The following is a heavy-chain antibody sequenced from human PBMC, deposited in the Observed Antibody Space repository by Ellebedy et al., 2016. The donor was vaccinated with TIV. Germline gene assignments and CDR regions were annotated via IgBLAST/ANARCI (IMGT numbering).Heavy chain of an antibody. CDR3: AKERCSSTSCYTPGWFDP. CDR1: GFTFSSYA. D-gene: IGHD2-2*02. V-gene: IGHV3-23*01. J-gene: IGHJ5*02. CDR2: ISGSGGST. Sequence: GESLKISXAASGFTFSSYAMSWVRQAPGKGLEWVSAISGSGGSTYYADSVKGRFTISRDNSKNTLYLQMNSLRAEDTAVYYCAKERCSSTSCYTPGWFDPWGQGTLVTVSS.